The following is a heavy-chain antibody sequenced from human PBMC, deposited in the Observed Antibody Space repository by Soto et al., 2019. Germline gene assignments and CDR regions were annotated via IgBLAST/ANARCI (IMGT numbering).Heavy chain of an antibody. CDR3: ATPKAVAASTDWYFDL. Sequence: EVQLVESGGGLVKPGGSLRLSCAASGFTFSRYSMNWVRQAPGKGLEWLSSISSSGSYIYYADSVKGRFTISRDNAKNSLYLQMNSLRAEDTAVYYCATPKAVAASTDWYFDLWGRGTLVTVSS. CDR2: ISSSGSYI. J-gene: IGHJ2*01. V-gene: IGHV3-21*01. CDR1: GFTFSRYS. D-gene: IGHD6-19*01.